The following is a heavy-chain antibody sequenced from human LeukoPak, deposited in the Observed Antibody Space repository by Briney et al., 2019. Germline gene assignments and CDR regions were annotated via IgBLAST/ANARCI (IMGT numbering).Heavy chain of an antibody. V-gene: IGHV4-39*07. CDR1: GGSISSGDHY. J-gene: IGHJ4*02. Sequence: PSETLSLTCTVSGGSISSGDHYWSWIRQPPGKGLEWIGEINHSGSTNYNPSLKSRVTISVDTSKNQFSLKLSSVTAADTAVYYCARGTDWNTTANTRRFDYWGQGTLVTVSS. CDR3: ARGTDWNTTANTRRFDY. D-gene: IGHD1/OR15-1a*01. CDR2: INHSGST.